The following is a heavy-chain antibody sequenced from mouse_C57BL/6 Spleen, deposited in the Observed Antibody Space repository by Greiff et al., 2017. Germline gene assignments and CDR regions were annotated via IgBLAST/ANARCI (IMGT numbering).Heavy chain of an antibody. CDR3: ARERFFTTVVEGFAY. Sequence: EVKLMESGPGLVKPGASVKMSCKASGYTFTDYYMHWVKQSHGKSLEWIGYIYPNNGGNGSNQKFKGKATLTVDKSSSTAYMELRRLTSEYSAVYYGARERFFTTVVEGFAYWGQGTLVTVSA. J-gene: IGHJ3*01. CDR1: GYTFTDYY. V-gene: IGHV1-34*01. CDR2: IYPNNGGN. D-gene: IGHD1-1*01.